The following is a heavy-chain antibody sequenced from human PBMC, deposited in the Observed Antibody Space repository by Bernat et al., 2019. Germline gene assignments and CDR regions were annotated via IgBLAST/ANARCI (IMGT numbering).Heavy chain of an antibody. CDR2: IYYSGST. CDR3: ARHVQPTFGIVVVPYYYGMDV. Sequence: QVQLQESGPGLVKPSETLSLTCTVSGGSIRSYYWSWIRQPPGKGLEWIGYIYYSGSTNYNRNRKSRVTISVDTSKNQFALKLSSVTAADTAVYYCARHVQPTFGIVVVPYYYGMDVWGQGTTVTVSS. D-gene: IGHD2-2*01. CDR1: GGSIRSYY. V-gene: IGHV4-59*08. J-gene: IGHJ6*02.